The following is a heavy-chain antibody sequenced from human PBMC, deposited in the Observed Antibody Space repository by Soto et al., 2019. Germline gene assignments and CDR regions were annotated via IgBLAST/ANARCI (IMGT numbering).Heavy chain of an antibody. CDR1: GGSFSGYY. CDR3: ARAHSSATGGDY. J-gene: IGHJ4*02. V-gene: IGHV4-34*01. D-gene: IGHD5-12*01. CDR2: INHSGST. Sequence: QVQLQQWGAGLLKPSETLSLTCAVYGGSFSGYYWSWIRQPPGKGLEWIGEINHSGSTNYNPSLKSRVTLSVDTSKNQFSLKLSSVTAADTAVYYCARAHSSATGGDYWGQGTLVTDSS.